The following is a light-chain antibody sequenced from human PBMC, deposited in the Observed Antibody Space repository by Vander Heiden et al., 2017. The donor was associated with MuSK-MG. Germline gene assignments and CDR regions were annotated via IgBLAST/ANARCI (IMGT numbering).Light chain of an antibody. Sequence: EIVLTQSPATLSLSPGERATLSCRASQSVSSYLAWYQQKPGQAPSLLIYDASNRATGIPARFSGSGYGTDFTLTISSREPEDFAVYYCQQRNNWPPITFGQGTRLEIK. J-gene: IGKJ5*01. CDR2: DAS. CDR1: QSVSSY. CDR3: QQRNNWPPIT. V-gene: IGKV3-11*01.